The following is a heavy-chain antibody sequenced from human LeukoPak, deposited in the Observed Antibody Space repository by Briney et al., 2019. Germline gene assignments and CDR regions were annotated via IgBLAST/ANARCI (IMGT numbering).Heavy chain of an antibody. V-gene: IGHV3-30*02. D-gene: IGHD6-19*01. CDR3: ASHYSSGWFHFDY. Sequence: GGSLRLSCAASGIPFTTSDMHWVRQAPGKGLEWVAFIRNDGSNTYYADSVKGRFTISRDTAKNTLYLQMNSLRTADTAVYYCASHYSSGWFHFDYWGQGTLVTVYS. CDR1: GIPFTTSD. CDR2: IRNDGSNT. J-gene: IGHJ4*02.